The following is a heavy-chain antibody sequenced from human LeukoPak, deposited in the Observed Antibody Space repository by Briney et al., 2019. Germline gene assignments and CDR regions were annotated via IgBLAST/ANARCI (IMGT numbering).Heavy chain of an antibody. CDR2: ISYDDSKK. CDR1: GFTFKTYP. D-gene: IGHD4-17*01. CDR3: ARESYGDYYIDY. Sequence: GGSLRLSCAASGFTFKTYPMYWVRQAPGKRLEWVAVISYDDSKKYYADSVKGRFTISRDNSKNTLYLQMNSLRAEDTALYYCARESYGDYYIDYWGQGTLVTVSS. V-gene: IGHV3-30-3*01. J-gene: IGHJ4*02.